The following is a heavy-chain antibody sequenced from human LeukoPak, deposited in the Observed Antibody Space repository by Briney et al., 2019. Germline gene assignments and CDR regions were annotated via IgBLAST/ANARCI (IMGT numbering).Heavy chain of an antibody. Sequence: QPGRSLRLSCAASGITSSDNFMSWIRQAPGKGLEWISYISESDGTTYYADTVKGRFTISRDSAKKSVYLYMKSLRAEDTAVYCCASAVAAPDQDPPFDYWGQGTLVTVSS. J-gene: IGHJ4*02. CDR1: GITSSDNF. V-gene: IGHV3-11*01. CDR3: ASAVAAPDQDPPFDY. CDR2: ISESDGTT. D-gene: IGHD6-25*01.